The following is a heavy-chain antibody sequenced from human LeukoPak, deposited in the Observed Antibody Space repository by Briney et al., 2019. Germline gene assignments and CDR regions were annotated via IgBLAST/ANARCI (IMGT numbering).Heavy chain of an antibody. CDR3: AREDLGYGSGSYYSGNWFDP. V-gene: IGHV1-69*04. CDR2: IIPLLCIA. D-gene: IGHD3-10*01. CDR1: GCTFSRYS. J-gene: IGHJ5*02. Sequence: ASVPVSCKASGCTFSRYSISLVELDPGQGLEWLGRIIPLLCIANDVQKFQGRVTIAAEKSTSTAYMELRSLRPEDTAVYYCAREDLGYGSGSYYSGNWFDPWGQETLVIVSS.